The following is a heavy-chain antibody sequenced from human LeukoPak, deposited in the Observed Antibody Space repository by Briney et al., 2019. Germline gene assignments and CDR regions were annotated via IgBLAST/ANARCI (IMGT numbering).Heavy chain of an antibody. CDR1: GFSISSGYF. CDR3: ARGARGSADY. Sequence: SETLSLTCTVSGFSISSGYFWGWIRQPPGEGLEWIASIFHSGRTYYNPSLKSRVTISVDTSKNQFSLKLSSVTAADTAVYYCARGARGSADYWGQGTLVTVSS. J-gene: IGHJ4*02. D-gene: IGHD3-10*01. CDR2: IFHSGRT. V-gene: IGHV4-38-2*02.